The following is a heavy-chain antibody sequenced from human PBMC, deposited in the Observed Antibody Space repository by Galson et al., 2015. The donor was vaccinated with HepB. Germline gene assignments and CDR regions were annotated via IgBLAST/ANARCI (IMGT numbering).Heavy chain of an antibody. Sequence: SLRLSCAASGFTFSNYAMCWVRQAPGKGLEWVSGFSASGGTTSYADSVKGRFTISRDNSKNTLYLQMNSLRAEDTAVYYCAKGGSYGSGNYIVSYYYYGMDVWGQGTTVTVSS. CDR3: AKGGSYGSGNYIVSYYYYGMDV. J-gene: IGHJ6*02. CDR1: GFTFSNYA. D-gene: IGHD3-10*01. V-gene: IGHV3-23*01. CDR2: FSASGGTT.